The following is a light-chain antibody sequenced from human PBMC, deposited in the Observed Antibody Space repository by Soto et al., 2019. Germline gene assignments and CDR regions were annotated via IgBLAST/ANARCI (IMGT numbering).Light chain of an antibody. CDR2: EVS. CDR1: SSDVGTYNY. Sequence: SVLTQPASVSGSPGQSITIAFTGTSSDVGTYNYVSWYQHHPGKAPKLIIYEVSNRPSGVSNRFSGSKSGSTASLTISGLQAEDEADYHCTSYTRDTALVFGTGTKVTVL. J-gene: IGLJ1*01. CDR3: TSYTRDTALV. V-gene: IGLV2-14*01.